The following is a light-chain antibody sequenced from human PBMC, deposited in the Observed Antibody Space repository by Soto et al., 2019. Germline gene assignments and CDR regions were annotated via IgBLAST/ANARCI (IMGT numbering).Light chain of an antibody. Sequence: QSVLTQPASVSGSPGQSITISCTGTSSDVGGYNSVSWYQHHPGKAPKLILYDVGERPSGVSYRFSGSKSGNTASLTISGLQADDEADYYCCSHAGSYTYVFGTGTKVTVL. CDR3: CSHAGSYTYV. CDR1: SSDVGGYNS. J-gene: IGLJ1*01. V-gene: IGLV2-14*03. CDR2: DVG.